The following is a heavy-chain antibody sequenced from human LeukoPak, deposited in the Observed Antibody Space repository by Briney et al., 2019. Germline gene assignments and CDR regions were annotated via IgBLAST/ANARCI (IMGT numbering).Heavy chain of an antibody. J-gene: IGHJ4*02. CDR2: IKRDESEE. V-gene: IGHV3-7*01. D-gene: IGHD6-6*01. CDR1: GFTFKDYW. Sequence: GGSLRLSCAASGFTFKDYWMSWVRQAPGKGLEWVANIKRDESEEYYVDSVKGRFIISRDNTKSSLYLQMNSLRVQDTAVYYCARDRGRYSSSSAPLDYWGQGTLVTVPS. CDR3: ARDRGRYSSSSAPLDY.